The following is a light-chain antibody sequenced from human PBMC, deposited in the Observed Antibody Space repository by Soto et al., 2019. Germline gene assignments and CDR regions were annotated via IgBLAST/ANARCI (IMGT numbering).Light chain of an antibody. CDR2: AAC. J-gene: IGKJ3*01. Sequence: DIQMTQSPSSLSASVGDRVTITCRATQSISNSLNWYQHKPGEAPKLLMYAACTLQSGFPSRFSCGGSGTDFTLTISSLQPEDFATYFCQQSHSIPFTFGPGTKVDIE. CDR1: QSISNS. CDR3: QQSHSIPFT. V-gene: IGKV1-39*01.